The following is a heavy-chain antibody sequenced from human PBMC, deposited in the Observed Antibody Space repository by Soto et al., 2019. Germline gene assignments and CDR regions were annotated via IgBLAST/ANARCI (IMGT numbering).Heavy chain of an antibody. D-gene: IGHD3-10*01. J-gene: IGHJ4*02. CDR2: IIPVIESP. CDR1: GGDFSNYA. CDR3: AREVPPKRDFDS. V-gene: IGHV1-69*11. Sequence: QVHLVQSGAEVKKAGSSVKVSCKASGGDFSNYAFNWVRQAPGQGLEWMGRIIPVIESPIYAQSFQGRVTINADESTSTAYMELRSLRSDDTAVYYCAREVPPKRDFDSWGQGTLGTVSS.